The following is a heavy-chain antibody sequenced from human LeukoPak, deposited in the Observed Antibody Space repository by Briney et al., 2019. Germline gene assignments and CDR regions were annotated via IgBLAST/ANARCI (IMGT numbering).Heavy chain of an antibody. D-gene: IGHD2-15*01. CDR1: GYSFASYW. V-gene: IGHV5-51*01. J-gene: IGHJ4*02. CDR3: ARAWSFDY. CDR2: INPADSDA. Sequence: GESLKISCKGSGYSFASYWIGWVRQMPGKGLEWVGIINPADSDARYSPSFQGQVIISADKSISAAYLQWSGLEASDTAMCYCARAWSFDYWGQGTLVTVSS.